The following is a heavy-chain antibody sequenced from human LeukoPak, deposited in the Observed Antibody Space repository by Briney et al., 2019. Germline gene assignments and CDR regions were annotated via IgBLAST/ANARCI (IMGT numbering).Heavy chain of an antibody. Sequence: PSETLSLTCIVSGYSISSGYYWVWIRQPPGKGLEWIGYIYYRVTSDYNPSLKSRVTISVDTSKNQFSLKLSSVTAADTAVYYCAREGLAMVRGVIPKEAWGWFDPWGQGTLVTVSS. CDR2: IYYRVTS. D-gene: IGHD3-10*01. V-gene: IGHV4-38-2*02. CDR3: AREGLAMVRGVIPKEAWGWFDP. J-gene: IGHJ5*02. CDR1: GYSISSGYY.